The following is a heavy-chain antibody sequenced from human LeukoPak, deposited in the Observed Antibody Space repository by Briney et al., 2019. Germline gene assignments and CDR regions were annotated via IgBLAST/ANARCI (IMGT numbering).Heavy chain of an antibody. CDR1: GFTFISYA. Sequence: GGSLRLSCAASGFTFISYAMSWVRQAPGKGLEWVSVIYSGGSTYYADSVKGRFTISRDNSKNTLYLQMNSLRAADTAVYYCARQDRVWTFDYWGQGTLVTVSS. D-gene: IGHD5/OR15-5a*01. V-gene: IGHV3-66*02. CDR3: ARQDRVWTFDY. CDR2: IYSGGST. J-gene: IGHJ4*02.